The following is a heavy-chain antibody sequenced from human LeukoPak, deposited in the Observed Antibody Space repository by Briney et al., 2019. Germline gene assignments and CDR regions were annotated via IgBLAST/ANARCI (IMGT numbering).Heavy chain of an antibody. CDR3: ARGGCSSTSCYTNWFDP. J-gene: IGHJ5*02. CDR2: ISAYNGNT. D-gene: IGHD2-2*02. Sequence: ASVKVSCKASGYTFTSYGIRWVRQAPGQGLEWMGWISAYNGNTNYAQKLQGRVTMTTDTSTSTAYMELRSLRSDDTAVYYCARGGCSSTSCYTNWFDPWGQGTLVTVSS. CDR1: GYTFTSYG. V-gene: IGHV1-18*01.